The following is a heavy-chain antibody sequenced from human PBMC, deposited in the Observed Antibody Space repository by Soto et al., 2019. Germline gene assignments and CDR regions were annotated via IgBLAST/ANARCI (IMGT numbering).Heavy chain of an antibody. CDR3: ARASQMVINPYYYPMDI. D-gene: IGHD3-22*01. CDR2: ISPNTGTT. V-gene: IGHV1-2*02. CDR1: GYTFNRYY. Sequence: QAQLLQSGAEVMRPGASVKVACKASGYTFNRYYIHWVRQAPGPGLEWMGWISPNTGTTTYAQKFRSRVTMTRDTSVSTAYMELNRLTSDDTAVYFCARASQMVINPYYYPMDIWGQGTAVTVS. J-gene: IGHJ6*02.